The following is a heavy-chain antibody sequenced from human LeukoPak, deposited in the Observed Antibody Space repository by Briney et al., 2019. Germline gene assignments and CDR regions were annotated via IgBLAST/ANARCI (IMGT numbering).Heavy chain of an antibody. Sequence: GESLNIPCKGSGYSFTSYWIGWVRQVPGKGLEWMGITYPGDSDTRYSPSFQGQVTISADKSISTAYLQWSSLKASHTAMYYCASPRDTANNFDSWGQGTMVTVSS. CDR3: ASPRDTANNFDS. CDR1: GYSFTSYW. D-gene: IGHD5-18*01. CDR2: TYPGDSDT. J-gene: IGHJ3*02. V-gene: IGHV5-51*01.